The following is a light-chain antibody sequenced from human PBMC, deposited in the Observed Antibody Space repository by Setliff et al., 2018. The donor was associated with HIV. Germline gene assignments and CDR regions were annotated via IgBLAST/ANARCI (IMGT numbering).Light chain of an antibody. CDR2: EVS. V-gene: IGLV2-23*02. Sequence: QSVLPQPASVSGSPGQSITISCTGTSSDIGAYNYVSWYQQHPGKAPKLMIYEVSKRPSGVSNRFSGSKSGNTASLTISGLQAEDETDYYCCSYAGSSTFHVFGTGTKVTVL. CDR3: CSYAGSSTFHV. J-gene: IGLJ1*01. CDR1: SSDIGAYNY.